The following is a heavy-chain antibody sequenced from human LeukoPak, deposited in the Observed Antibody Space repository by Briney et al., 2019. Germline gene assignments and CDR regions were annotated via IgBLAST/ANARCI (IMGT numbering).Heavy chain of an antibody. CDR3: ARSRPRVVTPFDY. Sequence: PSETLSLTCTVSGGSISSSSYYWGWIRQPPGKGLGWIGSIYYSGSTYYNPSLKSRVTISVDTSKNQFSLKLSSVTAADTAVYYCARSRPRVVTPFDYWGQGTLVTVSS. J-gene: IGHJ4*02. CDR1: GGSISSSSYY. CDR2: IYYSGST. V-gene: IGHV4-39*01. D-gene: IGHD3-3*01.